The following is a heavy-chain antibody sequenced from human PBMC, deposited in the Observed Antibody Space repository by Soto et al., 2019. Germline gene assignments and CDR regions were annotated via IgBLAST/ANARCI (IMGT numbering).Heavy chain of an antibody. CDR2: IYYTGSI. CDR1: GAAINGGGYF. D-gene: IGHD3-9*01. CDR3: ARVKRGYFDWLPYFDY. J-gene: IGHJ4*02. V-gene: IGHV4-39*01. Sequence: PSETLSLTCSVSGAAINGGGYFWGWARQPPGRGLEWIGSIYYTGSISLSPSLRSRVTMSVDTLNNQFSLKLSSVAAADTAVYYCARVKRGYFDWLPYFDYWGQGTLVTVSS.